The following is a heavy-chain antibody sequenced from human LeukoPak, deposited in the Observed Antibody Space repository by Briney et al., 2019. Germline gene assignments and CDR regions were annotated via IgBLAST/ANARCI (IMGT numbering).Heavy chain of an antibody. J-gene: IGHJ5*02. V-gene: IGHV1-18*01. CDR2: ISAYNGNT. D-gene: IGHD6-13*01. CDR3: ARDKAAGKYWFDP. CDR1: VYTFTING. Sequence: ASVKLSFKSSVYTFTINGISWGRHAPGQGLEWVGLISAYNGNTNYAQKLQGRVTMTTDTSTSTAYMELRSLRSDDTAVYYCARDKAAGKYWFDPWRQGTLVTVSS.